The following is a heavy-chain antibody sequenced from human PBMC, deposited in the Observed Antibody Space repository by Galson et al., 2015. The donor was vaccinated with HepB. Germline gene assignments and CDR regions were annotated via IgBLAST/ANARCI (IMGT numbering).Heavy chain of an antibody. D-gene: IGHD3-22*01. CDR2: IYPGDSDT. CDR1: GYSFTSYW. CDR3: ARRPYYYDSSGYPEYYFDY. J-gene: IGHJ4*02. V-gene: IGHV5-51*01. Sequence: QSGAEVKKPGESLKISCKGSGYSFTSYWIGWVRQMPGKGLEWMGIIYPGDSDTRYSPSFQGQVTISADKSISTAYLQWSSLKASDTAMYYCARRPYYYDSSGYPEYYFDYWGQGTLVTVSS.